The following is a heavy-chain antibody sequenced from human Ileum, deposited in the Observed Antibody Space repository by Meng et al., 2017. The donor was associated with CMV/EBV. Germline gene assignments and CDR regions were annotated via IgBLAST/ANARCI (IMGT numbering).Heavy chain of an antibody. CDR1: GGSFGDYY. CDR3: ARAQTNWIPLSIAARGEFDP. D-gene: IGHD6-6*01. V-gene: IGHV4-34*01. J-gene: IGHJ5*02. Sequence: VQLQQWGAGLLKPSVTLSLTCVVHGGSFGDYYWSWIRQPPGKGLEWIGEINHSGSTNYNPSLKSRLIISVDTSKNQFSLRLSSVTAADTAVYYCARAQTNWIPLSIAARGEFDPWGQGILVTVSS. CDR2: INHSGST.